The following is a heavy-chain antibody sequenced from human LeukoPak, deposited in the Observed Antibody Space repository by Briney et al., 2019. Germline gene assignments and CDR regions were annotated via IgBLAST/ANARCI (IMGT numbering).Heavy chain of an antibody. CDR2: INSDGSST. Sequence: GGSLRLSCAASGFTFSSYSMNWVRQAPGKGLVWVSRINSDGSSTSYADSVKGRFTISRDNAKNTLYLQMNSLRAEDTAVYYCARGSTYSYGQHNWFDPWGQGTLVTVSS. D-gene: IGHD5-18*01. J-gene: IGHJ5*02. CDR3: ARGSTYSYGQHNWFDP. V-gene: IGHV3-74*01. CDR1: GFTFSSYS.